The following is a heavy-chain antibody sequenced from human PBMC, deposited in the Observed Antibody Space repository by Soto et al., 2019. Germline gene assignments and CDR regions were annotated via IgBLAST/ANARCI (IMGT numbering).Heavy chain of an antibody. V-gene: IGHV4-30-4*01. CDR2: IYYSRSD. CDR3: ARVVQFYDSSGYSFYYFDY. J-gene: IGHJ4*01. Sequence: PSETLSLTCTVSGDSINSADYYWSWLRQPPGKGLEWIGYIYYSRSDYYNPSLGRRATITIDTSRNQFSLNLMSVTAADTAVYYCARVVQFYDSSGYSFYYFDYWG. D-gene: IGHD3-22*01. CDR1: GDSINSADYY.